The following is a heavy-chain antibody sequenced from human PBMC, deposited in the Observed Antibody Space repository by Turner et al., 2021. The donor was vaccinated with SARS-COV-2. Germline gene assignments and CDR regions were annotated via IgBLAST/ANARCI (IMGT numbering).Heavy chain of an antibody. CDR2: IYYSGST. CDR1: GGPISRDDYY. D-gene: IGHD2-15*01. CDR3: ARVLGYCSGVSCYPDY. Sequence: QVQLQESGPGLVKPSQTLSLTSTVSGGPISRDDYYWSWIRQPPGKGLEWIWYIYYSGSTYYNPSLKSLVTISVDTSKNQFSLKLSSVTAADTAVYYCARVLGYCSGVSCYPDYWGQGTLVTVSS. V-gene: IGHV4-30-4*01. J-gene: IGHJ4*02.